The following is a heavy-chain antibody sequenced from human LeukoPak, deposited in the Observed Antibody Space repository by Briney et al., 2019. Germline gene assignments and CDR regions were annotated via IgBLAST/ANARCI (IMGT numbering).Heavy chain of an antibody. Sequence: SLTLSLTCAVSGGSISSGGYSWSWIRQPPGKGLEWIGYIYHSGSTYYNPSLKSRVTISVDRSKNQFSLKLSSVTAADTAVYYCARSFGDDILTGFPPVDNDAFDIWGQGRMVTVSS. CDR2: IYHSGST. CDR1: GGSISSGGYS. D-gene: IGHD3-9*01. V-gene: IGHV4-30-2*01. CDR3: ARSFGDDILTGFPPVDNDAFDI. J-gene: IGHJ3*02.